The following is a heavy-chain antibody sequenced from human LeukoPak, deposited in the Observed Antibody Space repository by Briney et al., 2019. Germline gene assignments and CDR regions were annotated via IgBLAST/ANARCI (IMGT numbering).Heavy chain of an antibody. V-gene: IGHV5-51*01. CDR2: IYPGDSDT. CDR1: GYSFTSYW. CDR3: ARGGSTIVTPYYFDY. J-gene: IGHJ4*02. D-gene: IGHD1-26*01. Sequence: GESLKISCKGSGYSFTSYWIGWVRQRPGKGLEWMGIIYPGDSDTRYSPSFQGQVTISADKSISTAYLQWSSLKASDTAMYYCARGGSTIVTPYYFDYWGQGTLVTVSS.